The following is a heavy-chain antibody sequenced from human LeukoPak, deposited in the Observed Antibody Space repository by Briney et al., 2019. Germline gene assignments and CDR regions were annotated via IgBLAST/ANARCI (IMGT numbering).Heavy chain of an antibody. V-gene: IGHV4-59*01. J-gene: IGHJ4*02. CDR3: ARRSDYDSSGYSYYFDY. CDR2: IYYSGST. Sequence: SETLSLTCAVYGGSFSGYYWSWIRQPPGKGLEWIGYIYYSGSTNYNPSLKSRVTISVDTSKNQFSLKLSSVTAADTAVYYCARRSDYDSSGYSYYFDYWGQGTLVTVSS. D-gene: IGHD3-22*01. CDR1: GGSFSGYY.